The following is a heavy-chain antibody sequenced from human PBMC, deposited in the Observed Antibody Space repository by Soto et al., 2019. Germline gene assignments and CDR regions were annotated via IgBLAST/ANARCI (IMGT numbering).Heavy chain of an antibody. V-gene: IGHV1-69*05. CDR1: GGTFSSYA. Sequence: QVQLVQSGAEVKKPGSSVKVSCKASGGTFSSYAISWVRQAPGQGLEWMGGIIPIFGTANYAQKFQGRVTXTXAXSXXTAYMELSSLRSEDTAVYYCARGANTAMVTRWFDPWGQGTLVTVSS. CDR2: IIPIFGTA. J-gene: IGHJ5*02. CDR3: ARGANTAMVTRWFDP. D-gene: IGHD5-18*01.